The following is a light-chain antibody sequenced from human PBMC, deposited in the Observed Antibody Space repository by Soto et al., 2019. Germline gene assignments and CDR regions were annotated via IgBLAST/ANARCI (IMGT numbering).Light chain of an antibody. J-gene: IGKJ4*01. CDR2: EES. CDR1: QAFTNN. CDR3: QQVKSYPRT. Sequence: DIHLTQSPSSLSASVGDRVTITCRASQAFTNNLAWYQQKPGNPPKLLIYEESTLHSGVPSRFSGRKVGTQFILTIDSLQPEDFATYYCQQVKSYPRTFGGGTKVEIK. V-gene: IGKV1-9*01.